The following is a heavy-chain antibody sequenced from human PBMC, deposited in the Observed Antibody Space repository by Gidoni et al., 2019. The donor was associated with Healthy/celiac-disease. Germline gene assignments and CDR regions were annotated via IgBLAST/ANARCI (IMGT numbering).Heavy chain of an antibody. CDR1: GGTFSSYA. J-gene: IGHJ6*02. D-gene: IGHD6-6*01. V-gene: IGHV1-69*01. CDR3: ARERQLVPLDYYYYGMDV. Sequence: QVQLVQSGAEVKKPGSSVKVSCKASGGTFSSYAISWVRQAPGQGLEWMGGIIPIFGTANYAQKFQGRVTITADESTSTAYMELSSLRSEDTAVYYCARERQLVPLDYYYYGMDVWGQGTTVTVSS. CDR2: IIPIFGTA.